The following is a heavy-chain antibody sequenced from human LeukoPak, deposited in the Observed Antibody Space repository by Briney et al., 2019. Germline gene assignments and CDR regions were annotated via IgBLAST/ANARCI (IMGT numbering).Heavy chain of an antibody. Sequence: VGSLRVSCAASGFTFYDDGMCCGRQGPGKGLEWVSGINWNGGSTGYADSVKGRFTISRDNDKNSLYLQMNSLRAEDTALYYCARDLGGSYDWGQGTLVTVSS. V-gene: IGHV3-20*04. CDR1: GFTFYDDG. J-gene: IGHJ4*02. CDR3: ARDLGGSYD. D-gene: IGHD1-26*01. CDR2: INWNGGST.